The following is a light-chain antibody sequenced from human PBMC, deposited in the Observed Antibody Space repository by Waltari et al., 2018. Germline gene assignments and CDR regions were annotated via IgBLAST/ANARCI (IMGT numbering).Light chain of an antibody. V-gene: IGLV2-14*03. CDR1: SSDVGGYTF. CDR2: DVS. J-gene: IGLJ1*01. Sequence: QSALTPPASVSGSPGQSITVSCTGTSSDVGGYTFVSWYQQHPGKVPKLIIYDVSNRPSGVSNRFSGSKSGNTASLTISGLQAEDEADYYCSSYTTSSTLVFGTGTEVTVL. CDR3: SSYTTSSTLV.